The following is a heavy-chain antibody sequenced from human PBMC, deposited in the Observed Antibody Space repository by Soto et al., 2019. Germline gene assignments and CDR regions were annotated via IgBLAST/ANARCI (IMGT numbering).Heavy chain of an antibody. J-gene: IGHJ6*02. V-gene: IGHV4-39*01. CDR3: ARRTPDYGDSYYYYYGTDV. CDR1: GGSISSSSYY. D-gene: IGHD4-17*01. Sequence: PSETLSLTCTVSGGSISSSSYYWGWVRQPPGKGLEWIGSIYYSGSTYYNPSLKSRVTISVDTSKNQFSLKLSSVTAADTAVSSCARRTPDYGDSYYYYYGTDVWGQGTTVTVSS. CDR2: IYYSGST.